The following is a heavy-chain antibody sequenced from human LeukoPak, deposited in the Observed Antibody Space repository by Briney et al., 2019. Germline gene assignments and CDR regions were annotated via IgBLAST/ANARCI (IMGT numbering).Heavy chain of an antibody. CDR3: AKDGKVVPAAIEGVFGY. CDR2: IRYDGSNK. J-gene: IGHJ4*02. V-gene: IGHV3-30*02. CDR1: GFTFSSYG. Sequence: GGSLRLSCAASGFTFSSYGMRWVRQAPGKGLEWVAFIRYDGSNKYYADSVKGRFTISRDNSKNTLYLQMNSLRAEDTAVYYCAKDGKVVPAAIEGVFGYWGQGTLVTVSS. D-gene: IGHD2-2*02.